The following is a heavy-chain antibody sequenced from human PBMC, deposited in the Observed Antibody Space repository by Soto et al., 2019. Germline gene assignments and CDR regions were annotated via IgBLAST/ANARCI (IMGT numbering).Heavy chain of an antibody. D-gene: IGHD3-10*01. CDR3: TTDPELLWFGNWFDP. CDR1: GFTFSNAW. J-gene: IGHJ5*02. V-gene: IGHV3-15*01. CDR2: IKSKTDGGTT. Sequence: GGSLRLSCAASGFTFSNAWMSWVRQAPGKGLEWVGRIKSKTDGGTTDYAAPVKGRFTISRDDSKNTLYLQMNSLKTEDTAVYYCTTDPELLWFGNWFDPWGQGTLVTVSS.